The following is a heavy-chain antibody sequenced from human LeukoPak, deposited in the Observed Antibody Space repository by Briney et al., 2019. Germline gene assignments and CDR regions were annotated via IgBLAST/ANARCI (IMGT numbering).Heavy chain of an antibody. D-gene: IGHD6-6*01. CDR1: GGSISSGADYY. J-gene: IGHJ2*01. CDR3: ARHGRPVGTDWYFDL. CDR2: IYYSGST. Sequence: SQTLSLTCTVSGGSISSGADYYWSWIRQPPGKGLEWIGYIYYSGSTYYIPSLKSRLTMSVDTSKNQFSLKLSSVTAADTAMYFCARHGRPVGTDWYFDLWGRGTLVTVSS. V-gene: IGHV4-30-4*01.